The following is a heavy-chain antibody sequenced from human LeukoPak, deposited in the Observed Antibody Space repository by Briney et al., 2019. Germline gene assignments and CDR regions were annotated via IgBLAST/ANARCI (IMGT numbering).Heavy chain of an antibody. J-gene: IGHJ5*02. V-gene: IGHV1-46*01. D-gene: IGHD1-26*01. CDR3: ARDNSVGDTAWWFDP. CDR1: EYTFTTYY. CDR2: INPSGRST. Sequence: GASVKVSCKASEYTFTTYYMHWVRQAPGQGLEWMGIINPSGRSTSYAQKFQGRVTMTRDMSTSTDYMELSSLRSEGTAVYYCARDNSVGDTAWWFDPWGQGTLVTVSS.